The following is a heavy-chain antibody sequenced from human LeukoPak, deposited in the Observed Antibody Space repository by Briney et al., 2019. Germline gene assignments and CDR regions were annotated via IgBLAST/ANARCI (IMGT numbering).Heavy chain of an antibody. J-gene: IGHJ4*02. V-gene: IGHV4-34*01. CDR2: INHSGST. CDR3: ARVHTTMNDY. Sequence: SETLSLTCAVYGGSFSGYYWSWIRQPPGKGLEWIGEINHSGSTNYNPSLKSRVTISVDTSKNQFSLKLSSVTAADTAVYYCARVHTTMNDYWGQGTLVTVSS. D-gene: IGHD3-22*01. CDR1: GGSFSGYY.